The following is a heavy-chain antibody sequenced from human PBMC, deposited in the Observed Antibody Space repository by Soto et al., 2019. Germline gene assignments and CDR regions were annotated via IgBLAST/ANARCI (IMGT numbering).Heavy chain of an antibody. Sequence: PGGSLRLSCVASGFTLRTSVLPCVRQAPSKGLEWLAVISHDGSNQFYAECVKGRFTIFRDDSKKMLYLQLNSLRADDSAVYFCAKDSSAAFDYWGQATVVNVSS. J-gene: IGHJ4*02. CDR1: GFTLRTSV. CDR3: AKDSSAAFDY. D-gene: IGHD6-25*01. V-gene: IGHV3-30*18. CDR2: ISHDGSNQ.